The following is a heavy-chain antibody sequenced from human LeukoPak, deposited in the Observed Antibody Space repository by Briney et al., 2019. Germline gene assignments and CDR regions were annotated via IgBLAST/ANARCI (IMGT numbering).Heavy chain of an antibody. V-gene: IGHV1-46*01. J-gene: IGHJ5*01. Sequence: ASVKVSCKPSGYTFITYYIHCVRQAPVQGLELLGAINPSSGATSYTQIFQGRVTMHRDTSTSTVYMKLTSLRSEDTAVYYCARGFTNWFDYWGQGTLVTVSA. CDR3: ARGFTNWFDY. CDR1: GYTFITYY. D-gene: IGHD3-10*01. CDR2: INPSSGAT.